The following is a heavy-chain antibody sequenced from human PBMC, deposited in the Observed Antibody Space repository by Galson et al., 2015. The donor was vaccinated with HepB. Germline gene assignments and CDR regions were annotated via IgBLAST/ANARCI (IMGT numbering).Heavy chain of an antibody. CDR2: ISAYNGNT. CDR3: ARDRARWGYSSGLDVDY. J-gene: IGHJ4*02. D-gene: IGHD6-19*01. Sequence: SVKVSCKASGYTFTSYGISWVRQAPGQGLEWMGWISAYNGNTNYAQKLQGRVTMTTDTSTSTAYMELRSLRSDDTAVYYCARDRARWGYSSGLDVDYWGQGTLVTVSS. CDR1: GYTFTSYG. V-gene: IGHV1-18*04.